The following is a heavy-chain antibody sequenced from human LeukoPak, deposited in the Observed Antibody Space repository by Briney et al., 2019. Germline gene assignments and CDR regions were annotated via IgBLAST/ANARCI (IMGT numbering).Heavy chain of an antibody. J-gene: IGHJ6*02. CDR3: ARDRRYRPYYYYGMDV. CDR1: GYTFTSYY. V-gene: IGHV1-46*01. D-gene: IGHD1-26*01. CDR2: INPSGGST. Sequence: ASVKVSCTASGYTFTSYYMHWVRQAPGQGLEWMGIINPSGGSTSYAQKFQGRVTMTRDTSTSTVYMELSSLRSEDTAVYYCARDRRYRPYYYYGMDVWGQGTTVTVSS.